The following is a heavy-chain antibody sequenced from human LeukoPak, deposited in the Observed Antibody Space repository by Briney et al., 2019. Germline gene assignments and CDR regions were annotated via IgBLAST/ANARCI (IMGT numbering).Heavy chain of an antibody. J-gene: IGHJ4*02. V-gene: IGHV3-30-3*01. CDR3: ARERDESLYYFDY. Sequence: GGSLRLSCAASGFTFSIFAMHWVRQAPGKGLEWLALISYDGSNKYYADSVKGRFTISRDNSKNTLYLQMNSLRPEDTAVYYCARERDESLYYFDYWGQGTLVTVSS. CDR1: GFTFSIFA. CDR2: ISYDGSNK.